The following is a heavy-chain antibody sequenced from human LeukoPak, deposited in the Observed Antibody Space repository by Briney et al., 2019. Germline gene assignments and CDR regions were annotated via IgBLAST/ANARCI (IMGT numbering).Heavy chain of an antibody. D-gene: IGHD1-26*01. J-gene: IGHJ4*02. CDR2: IIPILGIA. Sequence: GASLKVSCKASGGTFSSYTISWVRQVPGQGLEWMGRIIPILGIANYAQKFQGRVTITADKSTSTAYMELSSLRSEDTAVYYCARIDSGSYYDLASDYWGQGTLVTVSS. V-gene: IGHV1-69*02. CDR1: GGTFSSYT. CDR3: ARIDSGSYYDLASDY.